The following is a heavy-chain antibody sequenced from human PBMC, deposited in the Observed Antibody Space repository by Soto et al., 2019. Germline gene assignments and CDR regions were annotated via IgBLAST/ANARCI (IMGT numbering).Heavy chain of an antibody. CDR2: ISSSSSYI. CDR3: ASAYCSGGSCYPFDY. J-gene: IGHJ4*02. Sequence: PGGSLRLSCAASGLTFSSYSINWVRQAPGKGLEWVSSISSSSSYIYYADSVKGRFTISRDNAKNSLYLQMNSLRAEDTAVYYCASAYCSGGSCYPFDYWGQGT. CDR1: GLTFSSYS. V-gene: IGHV3-21*01. D-gene: IGHD2-15*01.